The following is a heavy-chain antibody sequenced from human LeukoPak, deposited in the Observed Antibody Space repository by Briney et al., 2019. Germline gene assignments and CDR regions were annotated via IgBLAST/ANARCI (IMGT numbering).Heavy chain of an antibody. J-gene: IGHJ4*02. CDR3: ATDPAITMVRGSGLPNFDY. CDR1: GYTLTELS. Sequence: ASVNVSCKVSGYTLTELSMHWVRQAPGKGLEWVGGFDPEDGETIYAQKFQGRVTMTEDTSTDTAYMELSSLRSEDTAVYYCATDPAITMVRGSGLPNFDYWGQGTLVTVSS. CDR2: FDPEDGET. D-gene: IGHD3-10*01. V-gene: IGHV1-24*01.